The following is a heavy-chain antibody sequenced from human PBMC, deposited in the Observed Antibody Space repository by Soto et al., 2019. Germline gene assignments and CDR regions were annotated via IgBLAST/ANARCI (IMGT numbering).Heavy chain of an antibody. CDR1: GGSVSSGSYY. Sequence: SETLSLTCTVSGGSVSSGSYYWSWIRQPPGKGLEWIGYIYYSGSTNYNPSLKSRVTISVDTSKNQFSLKLSSVTAADTAVYYCARASFTAALSMYYFDYWGQGTLVTVSS. CDR3: ARASFTAALSMYYFDY. J-gene: IGHJ4*02. D-gene: IGHD6-13*01. CDR2: IYYSGST. V-gene: IGHV4-61*01.